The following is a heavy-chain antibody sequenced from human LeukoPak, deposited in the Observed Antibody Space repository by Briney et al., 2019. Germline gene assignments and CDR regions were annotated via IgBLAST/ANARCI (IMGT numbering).Heavy chain of an antibody. CDR2: INPDGGTT. D-gene: IGHD2-2*01. J-gene: IGHJ4*02. CDR3: ARERPASCYFDY. Sequence: ASVNVSCKASGYTFNSYFIHWVRQAPGQGLEWMGLINPDGGTTTYAQKFQGRVTMTRDTSTTTDNMEVSSLGSEDTAVYYCARERPASCYFDYWGLGTLVTVSS. CDR1: GYTFNSYF. V-gene: IGHV1-46*02.